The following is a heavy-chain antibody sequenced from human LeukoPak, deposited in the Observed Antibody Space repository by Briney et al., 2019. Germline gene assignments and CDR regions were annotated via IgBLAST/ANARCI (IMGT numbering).Heavy chain of an antibody. D-gene: IGHD3-9*01. CDR2: MNPNSGNT. CDR1: GYTFTSYD. Sequence: ASVKVSCKASGYTFTSYDINWVRQATGQGLEWMGWMNPNSGNTGYAQKLQGRVTMTTDTSTSTAYMELRSLRSDDTAVYYCARIGYNYDILTGPYDYWGQGTLVTVSS. J-gene: IGHJ4*02. V-gene: IGHV1-8*02. CDR3: ARIGYNYDILTGPYDY.